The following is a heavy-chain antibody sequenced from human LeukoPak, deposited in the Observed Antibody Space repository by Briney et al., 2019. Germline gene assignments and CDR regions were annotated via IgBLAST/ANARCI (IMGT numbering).Heavy chain of an antibody. CDR3: ARAPLYAYYYDSSGYPFDY. V-gene: IGHV3-11*01. D-gene: IGHD3-22*01. CDR2: ISSSGSTM. CDR1: GFTFSDYY. J-gene: IGHJ4*02. Sequence: PGGSLRLSCAASGFTFSDYYMSWIRQAPGKGLEWVSYISSSGSTMYYADSVKGRFTISRDNAKNSLYLQMNSLRAEDTAVYYCARAPLYAYYYDSSGYPFDYWGQGTLVTVSS.